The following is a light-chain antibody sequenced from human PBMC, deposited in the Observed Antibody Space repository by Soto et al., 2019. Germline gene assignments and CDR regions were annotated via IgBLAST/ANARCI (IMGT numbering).Light chain of an antibody. CDR2: ADN. V-gene: IGLV1-47*02. Sequence: QSVLTQPPSASATPGQGVTVSCSGSASNIGTFYVSWYQHLPGTAPKLLIYADNQRPSGVPDRFSGSKSGTSASLAISGLRSGDEADYFCTSYTTTSAVIFGGGTKLTVL. CDR1: ASNIGTFY. CDR3: TSYTTTSAVI. J-gene: IGLJ2*01.